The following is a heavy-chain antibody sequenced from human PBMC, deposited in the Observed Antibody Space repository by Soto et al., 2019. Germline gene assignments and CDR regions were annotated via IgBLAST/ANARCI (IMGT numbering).Heavy chain of an antibody. V-gene: IGHV4-31*11. CDR1: GGSIRSDGSY. CDR2: IYSSGST. CDR3: ARRAGNRRGYPIDS. J-gene: IGHJ4*02. Sequence: QVQLQESGPGLVKPSQTLSLTCAVSGGSIRSDGSYWTWIRQLPGGGLEWIGYIYSSGSTSYNPSLESRASISVDSSENQFSLRLTSVTAADTAVYYCARRAGNRRGYPIDSWGQGTLVTVSS. D-gene: IGHD5-18*01.